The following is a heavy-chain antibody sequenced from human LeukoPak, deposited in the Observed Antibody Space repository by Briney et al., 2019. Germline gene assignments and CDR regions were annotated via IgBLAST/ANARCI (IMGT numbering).Heavy chain of an antibody. J-gene: IGHJ6*02. D-gene: IGHD3-22*01. Sequence: GGSLRLSCAASGFTFSSYAMHWVRQAPGKGLKWVAVISYDGSNKYYADSVKGRFTISRDNSKNTLYLQMNSLRAEDTAVYYCARVLIVVGRRYGMDVWGQGTTVTVSS. CDR1: GFTFSSYA. V-gene: IGHV3-30-3*01. CDR2: ISYDGSNK. CDR3: ARVLIVVGRRYGMDV.